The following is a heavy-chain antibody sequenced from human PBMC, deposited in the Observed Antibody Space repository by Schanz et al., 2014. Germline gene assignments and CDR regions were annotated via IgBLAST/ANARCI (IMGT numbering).Heavy chain of an antibody. CDR1: GGSISSSNYY. D-gene: IGHD3-9*01. Sequence: QLQLQESGPGLVKPSETLSLTCTVSGGSISSSNYYWGWIRQPPGKGLEWIESIYYSGSPYYNPSIKSGVTTSVDPSKNQFSRKLSSVTAADTAVYYCARQFYDILTGDWFPYYFDYWGQGTLVTVSS. J-gene: IGHJ4*02. CDR3: ARQFYDILTGDWFPYYFDY. CDR2: IYYSGSP. V-gene: IGHV4-39*01.